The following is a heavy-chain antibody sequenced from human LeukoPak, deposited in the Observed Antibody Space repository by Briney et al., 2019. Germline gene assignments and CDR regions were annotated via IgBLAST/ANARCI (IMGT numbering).Heavy chain of an antibody. D-gene: IGHD5-12*01. CDR1: GFTFSSYG. V-gene: IGHV3-30*02. CDR2: IRYDGSNK. J-gene: IGHJ4*02. CDR3: AKGLDIVATSFDY. Sequence: GGSLRLSCAASGFTFSSYGMHWVRQAPGKGLEWVAFIRYDGSNKYYADSVKGRFTISRDNSKNTLYLQMNSLRAEDTALYYCAKGLDIVATSFDYWGQGTLVTVSS.